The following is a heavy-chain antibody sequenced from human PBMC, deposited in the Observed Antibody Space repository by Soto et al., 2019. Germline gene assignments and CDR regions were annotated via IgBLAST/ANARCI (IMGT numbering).Heavy chain of an antibody. J-gene: IGHJ6*03. V-gene: IGHV6-1*01. CDR3: ARDLESGYSNYYYYMDV. Sequence: SQALSLTCALSGDSVSSNTAASHCIRQSPSRGLEWLGRTYFRSRWYNDYAVSVKSRITINADTSKNQFSLHLNSVSPEDTAVYYCARDLESGYSNYYYYMDVWGKGTTVTVSS. D-gene: IGHD5-12*01. CDR1: GDSVSSNTAA. CDR2: TYFRSRWYN.